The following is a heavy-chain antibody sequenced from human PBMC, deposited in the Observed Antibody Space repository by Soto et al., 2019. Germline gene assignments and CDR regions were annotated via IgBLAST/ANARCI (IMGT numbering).Heavy chain of an antibody. CDR1: GFTFSGHT. V-gene: IGHV3-21*01. CDR2: VSRSSTYI. D-gene: IGHD3-10*01. Sequence: EVQLVESGGGLVKPGGSLRLSCAASGFTFSGHTINWVRQAPGQGLEWVSSVSRSSTYIYYADSVKGRFTVSRDNAEKSLYLQMNSLRAEDTAIYYCARCMGFDGSGYAFFDSWGQGTLVTVSS. J-gene: IGHJ4*02. CDR3: ARCMGFDGSGYAFFDS.